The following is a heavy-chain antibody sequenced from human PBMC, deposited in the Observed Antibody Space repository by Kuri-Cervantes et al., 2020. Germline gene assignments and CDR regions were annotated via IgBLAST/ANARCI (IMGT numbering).Heavy chain of an antibody. CDR2: IIPISGTA. CDR3: ARGFNFDFEY. V-gene: IGHV1-69*13. Sequence: SVKVSCKVSGGAFSTHSLSWVRQAAGQGLEWLGGIIPISGTATYPQKFRDRVTITADETTNTAFMELTSLRSDDTAMYYCARGFNFDFEYWGPGTLVTVSS. J-gene: IGHJ4*02. CDR1: GGAFSTHS. D-gene: IGHD1-20*01.